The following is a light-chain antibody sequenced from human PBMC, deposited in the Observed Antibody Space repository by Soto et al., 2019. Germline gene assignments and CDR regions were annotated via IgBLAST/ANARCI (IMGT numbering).Light chain of an antibody. CDR1: VDISNY. CDR3: QNYNRAPWT. CDR2: GAS. J-gene: IGKJ1*01. Sequence: DIQMTQSPSSLSASVGDRVTITCRASVDISNYLAWYQQKPGKVPKLLIYGASTLQSGVPSRFSGSGSGTDFTLTISSLQTEDVATYYCQNYNRAPWTFGQGTKVESK. V-gene: IGKV1-27*01.